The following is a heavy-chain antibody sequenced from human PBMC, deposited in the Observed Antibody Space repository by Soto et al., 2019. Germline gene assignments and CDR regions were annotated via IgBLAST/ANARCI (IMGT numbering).Heavy chain of an antibody. Sequence: QLPLQESGSGLVKPSQTLSLTCAVSGASISSGGHSWSWIRQPPGKGLEWIGYIYPSGSTYYNPSLKSRVTLSVDKSKNQFSLKLSSVTAADTALYYCARRVVAFDYWGQGTLVTVSS. J-gene: IGHJ4*02. CDR1: GASISSGGHS. CDR3: ARRVVAFDY. CDR2: IYPSGST. D-gene: IGHD2-15*01. V-gene: IGHV4-30-2*01.